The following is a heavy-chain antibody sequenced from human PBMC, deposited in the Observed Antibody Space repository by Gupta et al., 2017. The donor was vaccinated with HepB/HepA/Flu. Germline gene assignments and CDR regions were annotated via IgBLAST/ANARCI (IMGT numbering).Heavy chain of an antibody. D-gene: IGHD3-9*01. J-gene: IGHJ5*02. Sequence: QVQLVQSGAEVKKPGASVKVSCKTAGYTFPRYAIHWVRQAPGQRLEWLGWINAGNGNTKYSQKFQGRVIITRDTSASTVYMQLTGLRSEDTAVYYCARAYYDILTGYSLGWFDPWGQGTLVTVSS. CDR2: INAGNGNT. CDR1: GYTFPRYA. V-gene: IGHV1-3*01. CDR3: ARAYYDILTGYSLGWFDP.